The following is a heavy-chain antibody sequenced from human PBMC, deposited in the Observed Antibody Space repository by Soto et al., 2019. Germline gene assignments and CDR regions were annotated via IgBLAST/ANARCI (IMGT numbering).Heavy chain of an antibody. V-gene: IGHV1-2*02. CDR1: GYTFTGYY. Sequence: GASVKVSCKASGYTFTGYYMHWVRQAPGQGLEWMGWINPNSGGTNYAQKFQGRVTMTRDTSISTAYMELSRLRSDDTAVYYCARDYYDSSGPRGYCFDPWGQGTLVTVSS. J-gene: IGHJ5*02. CDR2: INPNSGGT. CDR3: ARDYYDSSGPRGYCFDP. D-gene: IGHD3-22*01.